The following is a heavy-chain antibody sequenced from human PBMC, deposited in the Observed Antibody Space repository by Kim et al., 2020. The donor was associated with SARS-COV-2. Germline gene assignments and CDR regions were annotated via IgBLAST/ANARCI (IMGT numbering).Heavy chain of an antibody. CDR1: GFTFSSYG. D-gene: IGHD3-9*01. V-gene: IGHV3-33*01. J-gene: IGHJ2*01. CDR2: IWYDGSNK. Sequence: GGSLRLSCAASGFTFSSYGMHWVRQAPGKGLEWVAVIWYDGSNKYYADSVKGRFTISRDNSKNTLYLQMNSLRAEDTTVYYCARPDLRYFDWLLGVGWYFDLWGRGTLVTVSS. CDR3: ARPDLRYFDWLLGVGWYFDL.